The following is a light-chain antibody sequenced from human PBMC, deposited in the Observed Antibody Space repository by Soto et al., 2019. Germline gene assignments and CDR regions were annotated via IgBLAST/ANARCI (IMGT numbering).Light chain of an antibody. Sequence: EIVMTQSPATLSVSPGERATLSCRASQSVSSNLAWYQQKPGQAPRLLIYGASTRSTGIPARCSGSGSGTEFTLTISGLQSEDFAVYYCQQYNNWPQAFGQGTKVEIK. CDR1: QSVSSN. V-gene: IGKV3-15*01. CDR3: QQYNNWPQA. J-gene: IGKJ1*01. CDR2: GAS.